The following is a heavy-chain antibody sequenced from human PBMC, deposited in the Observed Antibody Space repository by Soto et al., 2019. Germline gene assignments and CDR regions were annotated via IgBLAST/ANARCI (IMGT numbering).Heavy chain of an antibody. J-gene: IGHJ3*02. D-gene: IGHD5-18*01. V-gene: IGHV3-23*01. CDR3: AKGVEHSTADAFET. CDR2: ISGNGYTT. Sequence: EVQVLESGGDLVQPGGSLRLTCAVSGFTFTTSSINWVRQAPGKGLEWVSSISGNGYTTYYADSVTGRFTISTDNSKSTVFLQMNSLRVEDTALYYCAKGVEHSTADAFETWGQGTRVTVSS. CDR1: GFTFTTSS.